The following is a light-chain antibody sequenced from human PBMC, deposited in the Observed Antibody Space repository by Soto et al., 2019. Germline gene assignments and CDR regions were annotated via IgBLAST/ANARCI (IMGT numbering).Light chain of an antibody. CDR3: SSYTSSSTYAV. CDR1: SSDVGGYNY. J-gene: IGLJ2*01. V-gene: IGLV2-14*01. Sequence: QSVLTQPASVSGSPGQSISISCTGTSSDVGGYNYVSWYQQHPGKAPKLMIYDVSNRPSGVPNRFSGSKSGNTASLTISGLQAEDEADYYCSSYTSSSTYAVFGGGTKVTVL. CDR2: DVS.